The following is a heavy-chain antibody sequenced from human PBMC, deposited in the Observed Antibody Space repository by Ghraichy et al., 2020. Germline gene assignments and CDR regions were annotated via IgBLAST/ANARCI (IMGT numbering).Heavy chain of an antibody. CDR1: GGSFSGYY. J-gene: IGHJ6*02. CDR2: INHSGST. V-gene: IGHV4-34*01. D-gene: IGHD3-10*01. CDR3: ARGRVRFAYGSGSYPYGMDV. Sequence: SETLSLTCAVYGGSFSGYYWSWIRQPPGKGLEWIGEINHSGSTNYNPSLKSRVTISVDTSKNQFSLKLSSVTAADTAVYYCARGRVRFAYGSGSYPYGMDVWGQGTTVTVSS.